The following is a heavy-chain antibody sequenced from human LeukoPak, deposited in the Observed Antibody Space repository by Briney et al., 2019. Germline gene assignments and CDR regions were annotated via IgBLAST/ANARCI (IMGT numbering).Heavy chain of an antibody. J-gene: IGHJ4*02. D-gene: IGHD3-16*01. CDR1: GFTFSSYG. CDR2: IRYDGSNK. V-gene: IGHV3-30*02. CDR3: AKDASLLGDYFDY. Sequence: GGSLRLSSAASGFTFSSYGMHWVRQAPGKGLEWEAFIRYDGSNKYYADSVKGRFTISRGNSKNTLYLQMNSLRAEDTAVYYCAKDASLLGDYFDYWGQGTLVTVSS.